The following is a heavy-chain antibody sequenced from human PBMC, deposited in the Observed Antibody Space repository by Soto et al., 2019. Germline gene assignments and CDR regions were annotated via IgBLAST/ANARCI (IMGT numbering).Heavy chain of an antibody. CDR3: VKDESINWYSGHFRH. CDR2: INWNSGSI. V-gene: IGHV3-9*01. D-gene: IGHD6-13*01. CDR1: GFTFDDYA. Sequence: EVQLVESGGGLVQPGRSLRLSCAASGFTFDDYAMHWVRQVPGKGLEWVSGINWNSGSIGYADSVKRRFAISRDNAKNSLHLQMNRLRAEDTAFYYCVKDESINWYSGHFRHWGQGTLVTVSS. J-gene: IGHJ1*01.